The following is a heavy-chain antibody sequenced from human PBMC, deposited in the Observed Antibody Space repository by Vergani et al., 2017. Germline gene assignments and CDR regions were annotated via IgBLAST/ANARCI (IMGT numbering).Heavy chain of an antibody. D-gene: IGHD6-19*01. J-gene: IGHJ5*02. CDR2: IYYSGST. Sequence: QLQLQESGPGLVKPSATLSLTCSVSGASIRSSNYYWGWIRQPPGKGLEWIASIYYSGSTYDNPSLKSRVPISVDTAKNQFSLKLSSVTAADTAVYFCARHTTVEWLVKLGWIDPWGQGILVTVSS. CDR3: ARHTTVEWLVKLGWIDP. CDR1: GASIRSSNYY. V-gene: IGHV4-39*01.